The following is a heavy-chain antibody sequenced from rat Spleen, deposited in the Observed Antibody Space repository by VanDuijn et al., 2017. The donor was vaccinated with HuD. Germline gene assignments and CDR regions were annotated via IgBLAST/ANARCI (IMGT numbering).Heavy chain of an antibody. CDR3: ATDRN. Sequence: QVQLKESGPGLVQPSQTLSLTCTVAGFSLTSYNVHWVRQPPGKGLEWMGVIWNTGGTRDNSALKSRLSISKDTSKSQVLLKINRRQTEDTATYYGATDRNWGQGVLVTVTA. CDR1: GFSLTSYN. V-gene: IGHV2-41*01. J-gene: IGHJ2*01. CDR2: IWNTGGT.